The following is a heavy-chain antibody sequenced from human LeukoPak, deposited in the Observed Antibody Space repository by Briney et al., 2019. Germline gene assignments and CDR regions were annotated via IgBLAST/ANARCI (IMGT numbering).Heavy chain of an antibody. J-gene: IGHJ4*02. CDR1: NVSFSDYY. CDR2: ISHSGST. CDR3: ARKRIYSRTYDH. V-gene: IGHV4-34*01. D-gene: IGHD6-13*01. Sequence: SETLSLTCAVYNVSFSDYYWNWIRQPPGKGLEWIGEISHSGSTNYNPSLKSRVTISVDTSKNQFPLRLNSVTAADTAVYYCARKRIYSRTYDHWGQGTLVTVSS.